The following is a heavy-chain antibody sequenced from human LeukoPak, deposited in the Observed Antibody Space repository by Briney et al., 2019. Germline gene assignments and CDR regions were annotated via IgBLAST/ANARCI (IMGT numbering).Heavy chain of an antibody. CDR1: GFNFSDYF. D-gene: IGHD5-12*01. CDR2: ISKTDRGI. CDR3: ATVRYSTIWSFEFDN. Sequence: GGSLRLSCAASGFNFSDYFMSWIRQAPGKGLQWLAYISKTDRGIEYAESVRGRFTISRDNAKNSVFLQMDSLRSEDTAVYFCATVRYSTIWSFEFDNWGQGALVTISS. V-gene: IGHV3-11*01. J-gene: IGHJ4*02.